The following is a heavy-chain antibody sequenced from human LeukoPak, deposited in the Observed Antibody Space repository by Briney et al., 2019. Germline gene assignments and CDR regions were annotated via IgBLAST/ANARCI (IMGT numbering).Heavy chain of an antibody. CDR2: INHSGST. Sequence: PSETLSLTCAVYGGSFSGYYWSWIRQPPGKGLEWIGEINHSGSTNYNPSLKSRVTISVDTYKNQFSLKLSSVTAADTAVYYCAGQLWYWYFDLWGRSTLVTVSS. CDR3: AGQLWYWYFDL. CDR1: GGSFSGYY. J-gene: IGHJ2*01. D-gene: IGHD5-18*01. V-gene: IGHV4-34*01.